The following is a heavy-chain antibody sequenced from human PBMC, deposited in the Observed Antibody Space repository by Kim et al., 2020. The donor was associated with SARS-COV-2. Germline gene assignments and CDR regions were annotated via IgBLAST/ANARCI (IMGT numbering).Heavy chain of an antibody. CDR1: GYTFTSYY. CDR3: ARDLPGIAVAGMYYYYGMGV. Sequence: ASVKVSCKASGYTFTSYYMHCVRQAPGQGLEWLGIINPSGGSTRYAQKFQGRVTMTRYTSTSTVYMELSSLMSEDTAVYYCARDLPGIAVAGMYYYYGMGVRDLGTTVPSP. V-gene: IGHV1-46*01. D-gene: IGHD6-19*01. CDR2: INPSGGST. J-gene: IGHJ6*02.